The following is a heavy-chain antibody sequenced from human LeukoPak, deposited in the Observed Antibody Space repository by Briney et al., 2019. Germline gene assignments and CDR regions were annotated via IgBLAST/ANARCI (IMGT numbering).Heavy chain of an antibody. J-gene: IGHJ4*02. CDR2: ISYDGSNK. CDR3: ASHMEISGSVFF. Sequence: PGGSLRLSCAASGFTFSSYAMHWVRQAPGKGLEWVAVISYDGSNKYYADSVKGRFTISRDNSKNTLYLQMNSLRAEDTAVYYCASHMEISGSVFFWGQGTPVTVSS. CDR1: GFTFSSYA. V-gene: IGHV3-30-3*01. D-gene: IGHD3-10*01.